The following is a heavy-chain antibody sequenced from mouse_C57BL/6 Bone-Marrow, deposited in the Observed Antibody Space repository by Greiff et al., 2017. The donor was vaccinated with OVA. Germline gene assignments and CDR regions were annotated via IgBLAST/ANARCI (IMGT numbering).Heavy chain of an antibody. D-gene: IGHD3-3*01. CDR1: GYTFTSYW. V-gene: IGHV1-69*01. CDR2: IDPSDSYT. CDR3: ARGPLGAMDY. J-gene: IGHJ4*01. Sequence: QVQLQQSGAELVMPGASVKLSCKASGYTFTSYWMHWVKQRPGQGLEWIGEIDPSDSYTNYNQKFKGKSTLTVDKSSSTAYMQLSSLTSEDSAVYYCARGPLGAMDYWGQGTSVTVSS.